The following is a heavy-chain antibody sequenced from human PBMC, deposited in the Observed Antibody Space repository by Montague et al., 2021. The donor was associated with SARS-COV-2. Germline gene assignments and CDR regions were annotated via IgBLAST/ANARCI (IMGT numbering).Heavy chain of an antibody. Sequence: SETLSLTCTVSGGSISSSNYYWGWIRQPPGKGPEWIGSIYYSGSTYYNPSLKSRVTIFVDTSKNQFSLKLSSVTAADTAVYYCASPTYYYDSSGSDAFDIWGQGTMVTVSS. CDR2: IYYSGST. V-gene: IGHV4-39*01. CDR3: ASPTYYYDSSGSDAFDI. J-gene: IGHJ3*02. D-gene: IGHD3-22*01. CDR1: GGSISSSNYY.